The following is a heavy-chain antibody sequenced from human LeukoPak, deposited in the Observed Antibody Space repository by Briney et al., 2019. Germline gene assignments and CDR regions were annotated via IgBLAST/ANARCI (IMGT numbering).Heavy chain of an antibody. CDR1: GGSISSSSYY. Sequence: SETLSLTCTVSGGSISSSSYYWGWIRQPPGKGLEWIGSIYYSGSTYYNPSLKSRVTISVDTSKNQFSLKLSSVTAADTAVYYCARTLAGDGCNFDAFDIWGQGTMVAVSS. CDR2: IYYSGST. CDR3: ARTLAGDGCNFDAFDI. V-gene: IGHV4-39*01. D-gene: IGHD5-24*01. J-gene: IGHJ3*02.